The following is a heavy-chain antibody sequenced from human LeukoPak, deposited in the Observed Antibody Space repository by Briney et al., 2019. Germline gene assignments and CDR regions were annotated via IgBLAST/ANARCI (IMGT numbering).Heavy chain of an antibody. CDR1: GFTFSNYA. CDR3: AKTSDISVRHYFDY. D-gene: IGHD3-22*01. CDR2: ISGSGGVT. V-gene: IGHV3-23*01. Sequence: PGGSLRLSCAASGFTFSNYAMTWVRQAPGKGPEWVSGISGSGGVTYYADSVKGRFTISRDNSKNTLYVQMNSLRVEDTAVYYCAKTSDISVRHYFDYWGQGTLVAVSS. J-gene: IGHJ4*02.